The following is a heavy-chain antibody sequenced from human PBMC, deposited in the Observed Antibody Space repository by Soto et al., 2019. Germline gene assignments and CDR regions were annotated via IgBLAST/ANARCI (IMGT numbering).Heavy chain of an antibody. J-gene: IGHJ4*02. CDR1: GFTFSDHY. Sequence: GSLRLSCAASGFTFSDHYMTWIRQAPGKGLEWVAYISSSRNYTNYADSVKGRFTISRDNAKNSLYLQMNSLRAEDTAVYYCARDQYRLGLWGQGTLVTVSS. V-gene: IGHV3-11*06. CDR2: ISSSRNYT. CDR3: ARDQYRLGL. D-gene: IGHD6-6*01.